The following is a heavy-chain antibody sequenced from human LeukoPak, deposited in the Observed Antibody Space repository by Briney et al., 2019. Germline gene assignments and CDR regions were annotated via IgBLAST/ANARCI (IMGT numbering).Heavy chain of an antibody. CDR1: GFTLSSYW. CDR3: AKTNYYDTTDDKPYTTHFDY. J-gene: IGHJ4*02. D-gene: IGHD3-22*01. Sequence: GGSLGLSRAASGFTLSSYWMHWVRQAAGKGLEWVSAIGGSGTKTFYAESVKGRFTISRDNSNNILFLQMDSLRAEDTAMYYCAKTNYYDTTDDKPYTTHFDYWGQGALVTVSS. V-gene: IGHV3-23*01. CDR2: IGGSGTKT.